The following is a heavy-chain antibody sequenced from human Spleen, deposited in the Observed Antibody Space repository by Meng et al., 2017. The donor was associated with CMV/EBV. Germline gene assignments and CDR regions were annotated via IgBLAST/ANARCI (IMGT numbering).Heavy chain of an antibody. V-gene: IGHV3-30*04. J-gene: IGHJ4*02. CDR3: ARGRSTYYPDY. Sequence: SCAASAFTFSTYPLHRGRQTPGKGLEGVALISYDGRHKYYADSVKGRFTISRYNSKNTLCLQMNSLRPEDTAVYYCARGRSTYYPDYWGQGTLVTVSS. CDR2: ISYDGRHK. CDR1: AFTFSTYP. D-gene: IGHD3-22*01.